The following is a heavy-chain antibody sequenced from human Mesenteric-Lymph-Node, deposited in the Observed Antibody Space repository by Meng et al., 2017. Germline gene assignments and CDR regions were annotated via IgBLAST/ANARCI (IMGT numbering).Heavy chain of an antibody. Sequence: QVHRVQSGAEGKKPGASVTGACKASGYTFTTYAIHWVRQAPGQRLEWMGWINAGNGNTRYSQKFQGRVSITRDTSASTAYMELSSLRSEDTAVYYCARCIAVAGNWFDPWGQGTLVTVSS. CDR1: GYTFTTYA. J-gene: IGHJ5*02. CDR3: ARCIAVAGNWFDP. D-gene: IGHD6-19*01. V-gene: IGHV1-3*01. CDR2: INAGNGNT.